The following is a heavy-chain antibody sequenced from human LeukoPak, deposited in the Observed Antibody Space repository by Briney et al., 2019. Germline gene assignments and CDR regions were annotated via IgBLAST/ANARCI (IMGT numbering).Heavy chain of an antibody. J-gene: IGHJ6*03. Sequence: ASVTVSCKASGYTFTSYDINWVRQATGQGLEWMGWMNPNSGNTGYAQKFQGRVTITRNTSISTAYMELSSLRSEDTAVYYCARGTTVTNYYYYYMDVWAKGPRSPSP. CDR1: GYTFTSYD. CDR2: MNPNSGNT. CDR3: ARGTTVTNYYYYYMDV. V-gene: IGHV1-8*03. D-gene: IGHD4-11*01.